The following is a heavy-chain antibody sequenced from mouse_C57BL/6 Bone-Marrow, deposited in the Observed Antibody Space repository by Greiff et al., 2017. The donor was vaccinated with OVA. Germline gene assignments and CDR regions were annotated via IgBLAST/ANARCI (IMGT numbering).Heavy chain of an antibody. CDR2: ISNGGGST. CDR3: ARPYYEAD. D-gene: IGHD1-1*02. J-gene: IGHJ3*01. Sequence: EVQLQESGGGLVQPGGSLKLSCAASGFTFSDYYMYWVRQTPETRLEWVAYISNGGGSTYYPDTVKGRFTISRDNAKNTLYLQMSRLKSEDTAMYYCARPYYEADWGQGTLVTVAA. V-gene: IGHV5-12*01. CDR1: GFTFSDYY.